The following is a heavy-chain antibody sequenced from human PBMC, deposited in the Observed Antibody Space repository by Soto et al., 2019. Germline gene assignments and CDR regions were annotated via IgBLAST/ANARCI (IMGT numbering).Heavy chain of an antibody. CDR2: IIPIFGTA. CDR3: ARDRLELRSDAFDI. D-gene: IGHD1-7*01. CDR1: GGSFSSYS. Sequence: ALVKVSCKASGGSFSSYSISWVRQAPGQGLEWMGGIIPIFGTANYAQKFQGRVTITADKSTSTAYMELSSLRSEDTAVYYCARDRLELRSDAFDIWGQGTMVTVSS. J-gene: IGHJ3*02. V-gene: IGHV1-69*06.